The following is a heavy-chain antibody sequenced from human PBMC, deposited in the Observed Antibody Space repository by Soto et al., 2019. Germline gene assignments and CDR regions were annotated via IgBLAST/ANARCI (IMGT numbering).Heavy chain of an antibody. Sequence: QVQLQQWGAGLLKPSGTLSLTCAVYGGSFSGYYWSWIRQPPGKGLEWIGEINHSGSSNYNPSLKSRVTISVDTSKNQFSLKLSSVTAADTAVYYCARVSGDYYYYGMDVWGQGTTVTVSS. CDR3: ARVSGDYYYYGMDV. V-gene: IGHV4-34*01. J-gene: IGHJ6*02. CDR2: INHSGSS. CDR1: GGSFSGYY.